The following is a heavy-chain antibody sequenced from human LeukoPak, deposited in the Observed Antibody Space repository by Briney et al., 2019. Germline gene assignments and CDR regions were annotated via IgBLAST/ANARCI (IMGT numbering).Heavy chain of an antibody. CDR3: AKGGYCSSTSCYTDRYYFDY. J-gene: IGHJ4*02. V-gene: IGHV3-30*02. CDR2: IRYDGSNK. D-gene: IGHD2-2*02. CDR1: GFTFSSYG. Sequence: PGGSLRLSCAASGFTFSSYGMHWVRQAPGKGLEWVAFIRYDGSNKYYADSVKGRFTISRDNSKNTLYLQMNSLRAEDTAVYYCAKGGYCSSTSCYTDRYYFDYWGQGTLVTVSS.